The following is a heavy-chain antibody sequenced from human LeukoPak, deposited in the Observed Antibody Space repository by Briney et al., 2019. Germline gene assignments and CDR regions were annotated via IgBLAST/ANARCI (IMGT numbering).Heavy chain of an antibody. CDR2: IYQSGRT. V-gene: IGHV4-38-2*02. Sequence: KPSETLSLTCTVSGYSISSGYYWGWIRQPPGKGLEWLGSIYQSGRTYYNPSLKSRVTMSVDTSKNQFSLKLTSVTAADTAVYYCARGSYPYYFDYWGQGTLVTVSS. J-gene: IGHJ4*02. CDR1: GYSISSGYY. D-gene: IGHD1-26*01. CDR3: ARGSYPYYFDY.